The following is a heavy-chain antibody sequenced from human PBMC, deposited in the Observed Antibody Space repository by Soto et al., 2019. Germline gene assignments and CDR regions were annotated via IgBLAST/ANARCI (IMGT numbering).Heavy chain of an antibody. V-gene: IGHV4-59*08. D-gene: IGHD4-17*01. CDR2: IYYSGST. J-gene: IGHJ4*02. Sequence: SSETLSLTCSFSGASISSNFWSWVRQPPGKGLEWIGYIYYSGSTNYNPSLKSRVTISVDTSKNQFSLKLSSVTAADTAVYYCARADYGDYGRIDYWGQETLLTVSS. CDR1: GASISSNF. CDR3: ARADYGDYGRIDY.